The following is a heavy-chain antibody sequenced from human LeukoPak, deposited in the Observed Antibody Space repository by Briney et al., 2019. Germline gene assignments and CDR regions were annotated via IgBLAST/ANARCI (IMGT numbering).Heavy chain of an antibody. CDR1: GFSLSTRNLA. D-gene: IGHD2/OR15-2a*01. CDR3: AHRPKYYYFDS. CDR2: IYWDDDK. J-gene: IGHJ4*02. V-gene: IGHV2-5*02. Sequence: SGPTLLNPTPPLTLTCTFSGFSLSTRNLAVAWIRQPPGKALEWLALIYWDDDKRYNPSLEKRLAISKYTSKNQVTLTMTNMDPVDTGTYFCAHRPKYYYFDSWGQGALVTVSS.